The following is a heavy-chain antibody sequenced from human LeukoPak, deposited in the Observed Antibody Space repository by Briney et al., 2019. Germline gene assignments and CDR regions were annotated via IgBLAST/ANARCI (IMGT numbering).Heavy chain of an antibody. J-gene: IGHJ3*02. CDR2: IYPGDSDT. CDR1: GYSFTSYW. V-gene: IGHV5-51*01. CDR3: ARVSRYSGYEGDAFDI. Sequence: ESLKISCKGSGYSFTSYWIGWVRQMPGKGLEWMGIIYPGDSDTRYGPSFQGQVTISADKSISTAYLQWSNLKASDTAMYYCARVSRYSGYEGDAFDIWGQGTTVTISS. D-gene: IGHD5-12*01.